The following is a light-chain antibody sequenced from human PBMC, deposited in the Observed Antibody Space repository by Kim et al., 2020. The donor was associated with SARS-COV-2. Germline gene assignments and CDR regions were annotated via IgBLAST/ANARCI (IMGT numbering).Light chain of an antibody. CDR3: QQYNNWPPLWT. CDR2: GAS. J-gene: IGKJ1*01. CDR1: QSVSSN. V-gene: IGKV3-15*01. Sequence: PGERATLSCRASQSVSSNLAWYQQKPGQAPRLLIYGASTRATGIPARFSGSGSGTEFTLTISSLQSEDFAVYYCQQYNNWPPLWTFGQGTKVDIK.